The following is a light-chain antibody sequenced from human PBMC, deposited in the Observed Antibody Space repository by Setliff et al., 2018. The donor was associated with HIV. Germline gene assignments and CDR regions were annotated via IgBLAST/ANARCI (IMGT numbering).Light chain of an antibody. CDR3: QSYDSNVYV. CDR2: CNI. J-gene: IGLJ1*01. Sequence: QSALTQPPSVSGAPGQRVTISCTGNSSNIGAGYDVHWYQHLPGTAPKLLIYCNIVRPSGVPDRFSGSVSGTPASLVITRLQAEDEADYYCQSYDSNVYVFGTGTKVTVL. V-gene: IGLV1-40*01. CDR1: SSNIGAGYD.